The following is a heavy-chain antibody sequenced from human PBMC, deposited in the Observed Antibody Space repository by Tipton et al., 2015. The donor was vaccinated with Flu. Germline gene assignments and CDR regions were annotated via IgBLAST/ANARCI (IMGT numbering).Heavy chain of an antibody. Sequence: LRLSCSVSGGSVGSRYCWCWFRRPPGKGLEWFGNNCPGSPYYNSYLWMRVTMSVARSNDQFSLRLNSVTAADTADYFCAGRTFSNYVSVPKNWFDFWGQGTLVTVSS. CDR2: NCPGSP. J-gene: IGHJ5*01. CDR3: AGRTFSNYVSVPKNWFDF. CDR1: GGSVGSRYC. V-gene: IGHV4-38-2*01. D-gene: IGHD4-11*01.